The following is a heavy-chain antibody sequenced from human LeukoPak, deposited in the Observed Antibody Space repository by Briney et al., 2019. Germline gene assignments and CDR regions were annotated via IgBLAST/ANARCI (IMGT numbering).Heavy chain of an antibody. CDR2: IYYSGST. J-gene: IGHJ4*02. V-gene: IGHV4-39*07. D-gene: IGHD2-8*01. Sequence: NPSETLSLTCTVSGGSISSSSYYWGWIRQPPGKGLEWIGSIYYSGSTYYNPSLKSRVTISVDTSKNQFSLKLSSVTAADTAVYYCARSAPREGVYATPFDYWGRGILVTVSS. CDR1: GGSISSSSYY. CDR3: ARSAPREGVYATPFDY.